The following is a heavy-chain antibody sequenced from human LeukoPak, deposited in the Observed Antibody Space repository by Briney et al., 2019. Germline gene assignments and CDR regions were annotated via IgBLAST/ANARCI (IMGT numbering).Heavy chain of an antibody. CDR1: GGSISSYY. CDR2: IYYSGGT. Sequence: SETLSLTCTVSGGSISSYYWSWIRQPPGKGLEWIGCIYYSGGTNYNPSLKSRVTISVDTSKNQFSLKLSSVTAADTAVYYCARAGRDGYSYFDYWGQGTLVTVSS. D-gene: IGHD5-24*01. J-gene: IGHJ4*02. CDR3: ARAGRDGYSYFDY. V-gene: IGHV4-59*01.